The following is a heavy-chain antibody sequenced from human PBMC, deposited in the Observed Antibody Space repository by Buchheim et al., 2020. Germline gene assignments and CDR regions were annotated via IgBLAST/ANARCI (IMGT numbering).Heavy chain of an antibody. D-gene: IGHD6-6*01. CDR1: GYTFTSYY. J-gene: IGHJ4*02. V-gene: IGHV1-46*01. CDR3: ARVHWDYSGSSNYFEY. CDR2: INPNLGST. Sequence: QVQLVQSGAEVKKPGASVKVSCKASGYTFTSYYIHWVRQAPGQGLEWMGIINPNLGSTRYAQRFQGRVTMTRDTSTSTLYRELNSLRSEDTAVYYCARVHWDYSGSSNYFEYWGQGTL.